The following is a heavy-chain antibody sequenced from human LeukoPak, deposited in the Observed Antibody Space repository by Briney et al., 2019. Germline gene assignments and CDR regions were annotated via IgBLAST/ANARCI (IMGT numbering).Heavy chain of an antibody. Sequence: AAVKVSCKASGYTFTVFYMHWVRQAPGQGLEWMGLINPNCGGTYYAQKFQGRVTMTRDTSISTAYMELSRLRSDETAVCYCVRERTGLYGWGSYVLDPGGQETLVTVS. J-gene: IGHJ5*02. CDR2: INPNCGGT. CDR1: GYTFTVFY. D-gene: IGHD3-10*01. CDR3: VRERTGLYGWGSYVLDP. V-gene: IGHV1-2*02.